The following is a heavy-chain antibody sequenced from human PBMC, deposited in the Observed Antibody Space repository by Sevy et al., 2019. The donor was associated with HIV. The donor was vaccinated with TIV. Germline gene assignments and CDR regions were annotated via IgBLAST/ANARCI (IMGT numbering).Heavy chain of an antibody. CDR1: GFTFSSSW. J-gene: IGHJ4*02. CDR3: ARDFAEFDY. Sequence: GGSLRLSCAASGFTFSSSWMSWVRQAPGKGVEWVANIKQDGSEKYYVDSVKGRFTISRDNAKNSLYLQMNSLRAEDTAVYYCARDFAEFDYWGQGTLVTVSS. CDR2: IKQDGSEK. V-gene: IGHV3-7*01.